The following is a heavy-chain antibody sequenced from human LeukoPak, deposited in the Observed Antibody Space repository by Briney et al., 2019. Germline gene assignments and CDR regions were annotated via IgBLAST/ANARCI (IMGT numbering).Heavy chain of an antibody. Sequence: GGSLRLSCAASGFTFSTYVMISVRQAPGKGLEWVANINQDGSDENYVDSVKGRFTISRDDAKNSLYLQMNSLRAEDTAVYYCARDPREDYYDSSGYITRRYYFDYWGQGTLVTVSS. V-gene: IGHV3-7*01. CDR1: GFTFSTYV. J-gene: IGHJ4*02. D-gene: IGHD3-22*01. CDR3: ARDPREDYYDSSGYITRRYYFDY. CDR2: INQDGSDE.